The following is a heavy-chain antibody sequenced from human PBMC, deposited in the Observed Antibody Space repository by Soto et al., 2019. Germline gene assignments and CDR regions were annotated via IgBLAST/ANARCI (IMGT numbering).Heavy chain of an antibody. D-gene: IGHD2-2*02. CDR3: AMGDYCSSTSCYTRWFDP. CDR1: GFTFSSYS. J-gene: IGHJ5*02. CDR2: ISSSSSYI. Sequence: PGGSLRLSCAASGFTFSSYSMNWVRQAPGKGLEWVSSISSSSSYIYYADSVKGRFTISRDNAKNSLYLQMNSLRAEDTAVYYCAMGDYCSSTSCYTRWFDPWGQGTLGTVSS. V-gene: IGHV3-21*01.